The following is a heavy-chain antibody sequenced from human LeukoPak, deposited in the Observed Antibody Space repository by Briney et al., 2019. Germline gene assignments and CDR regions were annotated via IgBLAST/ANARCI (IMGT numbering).Heavy chain of an antibody. J-gene: IGHJ5*02. Sequence: SVKVSCKASGGTFSSYTISWVRQAPGQGLEWMGRIIPILGIANYAQKFQGRVTITADKSTCTAYMELSSLRSEDTAVYYCARDSMGQYQLLYSSSWGQGTLVTVSS. CDR3: ARDSMGQYQLLYSSS. CDR2: IIPILGIA. D-gene: IGHD2-2*02. V-gene: IGHV1-69*04. CDR1: GGTFSSYT.